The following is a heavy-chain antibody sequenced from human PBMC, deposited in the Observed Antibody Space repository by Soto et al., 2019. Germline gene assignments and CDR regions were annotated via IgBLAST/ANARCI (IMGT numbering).Heavy chain of an antibody. D-gene: IGHD3-22*01. CDR3: ERSSYYDSSGYLSSKCWFDP. CDR2: IIPLFGTA. Sequence: QVQLVQSGAEVKKPGSSVKVSCKASGGTFSSYAISWVRQAPGQGLEWMGGIIPLFGTANYAQKFQGRVTITADESTSTGYMELSSLRSEDTAVYYCERSSYYDSSGYLSSKCWFDPWGQGTLVTVSS. V-gene: IGHV1-69*01. CDR1: GGTFSSYA. J-gene: IGHJ5*02.